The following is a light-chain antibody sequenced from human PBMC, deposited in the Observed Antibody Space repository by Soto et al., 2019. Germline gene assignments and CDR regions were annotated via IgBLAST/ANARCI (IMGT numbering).Light chain of an antibody. CDR1: QGIGRY. J-gene: IGKJ5*01. Sequence: DIQFTQSPSFLSASVGDRVTITCRASQGIGRYLAWYQEKPGKAPKFLIYDASTLERGVPSRFSGTGSGTEFTLAISSLQPDDFATYYCQQYHRSSVTFGQGTRLEIK. CDR2: DAS. CDR3: QQYHRSSVT. V-gene: IGKV1-9*01.